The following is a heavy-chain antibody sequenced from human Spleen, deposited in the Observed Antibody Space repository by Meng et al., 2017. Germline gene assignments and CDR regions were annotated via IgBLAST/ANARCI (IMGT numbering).Heavy chain of an antibody. J-gene: IGHJ4*02. CDR1: GFTFSSYS. CDR2: ISSSSSYI. V-gene: IGHV3-21*01. CDR3: ARAWGDYGDYAVAY. Sequence: GGSLRLSCAASGFTFSSYSMNWVRQAPGKGLEWVSSISSSSSYIYYADSVKGRFTISRDNAKSSLYLQMNSLRAEDTAVYYCARAWGDYGDYAVAYWGQGTLVTVSS. D-gene: IGHD4-17*01.